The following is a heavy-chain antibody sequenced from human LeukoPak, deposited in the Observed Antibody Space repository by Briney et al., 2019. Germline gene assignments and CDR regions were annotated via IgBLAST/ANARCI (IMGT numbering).Heavy chain of an antibody. CDR1: GFTSSSYA. V-gene: IGHV3-23*01. CDR2: ISGSGGST. CDR3: AKLRDSSGYYTDY. D-gene: IGHD3-22*01. J-gene: IGHJ4*02. Sequence: PGGSLRLSCAASGFTSSSYAMSWVRQAPGKGLEWVSAISGSGGSTYYADSVKGRFTISRDNSKNTLYLQMNSLRAEDTAVYYCAKLRDSSGYYTDYWGQGTLVTVSS.